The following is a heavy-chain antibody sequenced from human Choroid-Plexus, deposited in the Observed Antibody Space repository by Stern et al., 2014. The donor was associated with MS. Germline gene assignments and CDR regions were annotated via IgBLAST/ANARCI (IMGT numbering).Heavy chain of an antibody. CDR3: AKDRQYLTYFFDH. J-gene: IGHJ5*02. V-gene: IGHV3-30*18. CDR1: GFTFGSCA. Sequence: VQLEESGGGVVQPGRPLRLSCVASGFTFGSCAMHWVRQAPGKGLEWAAGVSYDGSNKYYADSVKGRFTISRDNSQNTLYIQMSSLRPEDTAVYYCAKDRQYLTYFFDHWGQGSLVTVSS. D-gene: IGHD2/OR15-2a*01. CDR2: VSYDGSNK.